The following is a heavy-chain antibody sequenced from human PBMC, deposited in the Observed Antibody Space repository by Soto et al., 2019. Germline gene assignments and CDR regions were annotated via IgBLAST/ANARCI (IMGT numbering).Heavy chain of an antibody. J-gene: IGHJ6*02. V-gene: IGHV1-69*13. CDR1: GGTFSSYA. Sequence: SVKVSCKASGGTFSSYAISWVRQAPGQGLEWMGGIIPIFGTANYAQKFQGRVTITADESTSTAYMELSSLRSEDTAVYYCATGRLRSYQPFYYYASMDVWGQGTTVTVSS. CDR3: ATGRLRSYQPFYYYASMDV. CDR2: IIPIFGTA. D-gene: IGHD2-2*01.